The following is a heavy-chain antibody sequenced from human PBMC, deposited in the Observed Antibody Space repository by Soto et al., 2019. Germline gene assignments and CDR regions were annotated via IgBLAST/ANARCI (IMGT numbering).Heavy chain of an antibody. CDR2: IYPDDSDT. J-gene: IGHJ6*02. D-gene: IGHD6-13*01. CDR1: GYSFTSHW. CDR3: ARHMEAAAGQFYYYYGMDV. V-gene: IGHV5-51*01. Sequence: GESLNISCKGSGYSFTSHWIGWVRQMSGKGLEWMGTIYPDDSDTRYSPSFQGQVTISADKSISTAYLQWSSLKASDTAMYYCARHMEAAAGQFYYYYGMDVCGQGTTVTVSS.